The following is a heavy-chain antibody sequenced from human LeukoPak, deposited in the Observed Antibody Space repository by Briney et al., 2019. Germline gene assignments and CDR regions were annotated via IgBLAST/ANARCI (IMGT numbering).Heavy chain of an antibody. V-gene: IGHV3-21*01. CDR1: EFTFRSYS. J-gene: IGHJ4*02. CDR3: ARRGYHDYSGFDY. CDR2: ISGGSSDI. D-gene: IGHD1-26*01. Sequence: GGSLRLSCAGSEFTFRSYSMNWVRQAPGKGLEWVSSISGGSSDIYYADSVKGRFTISRDNSKNSLYLQMKSLRAEDTALYYCARRGYHDYSGFDYWGQGTLVTVPS.